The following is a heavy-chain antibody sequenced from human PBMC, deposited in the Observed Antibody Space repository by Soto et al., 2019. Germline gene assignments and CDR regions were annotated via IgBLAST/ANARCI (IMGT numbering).Heavy chain of an antibody. D-gene: IGHD3-22*01. CDR2: IYPGDSDT. CDR1: GYTFTDYW. V-gene: IGHV5-51*01. J-gene: IGHJ3*02. CDR3: ARPAGSGSSDAFDI. Sequence: GESLKISCKASGYTFTDYWVAWVRQRTGKGLEWMGIIYPGDSDTRYSPSFRGQSTISTDNSINTAYLQWSSLKASDTAMYYCARPAGSGSSDAFDIWGQGTMVTVSS.